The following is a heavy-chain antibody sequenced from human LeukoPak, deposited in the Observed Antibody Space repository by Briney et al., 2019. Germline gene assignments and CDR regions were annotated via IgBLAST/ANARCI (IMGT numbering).Heavy chain of an antibody. V-gene: IGHV1-69*04. Sequence: SVTVSCKAPGGTFTDYSISWVRQAPGQGIAWMGRIIPILDQSNYAQKFQGRVTFTADKSTTTASMELSSLKSDDTAVYYCARGRVTATDGFDIWGERTTVIVSS. J-gene: IGHJ3*02. CDR1: GGTFTDYS. CDR2: IIPILDQS. D-gene: IGHD2-21*02. CDR3: ARGRVTATDGFDI.